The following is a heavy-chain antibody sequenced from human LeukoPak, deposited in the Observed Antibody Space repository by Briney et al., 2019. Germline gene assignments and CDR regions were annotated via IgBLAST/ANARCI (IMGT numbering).Heavy chain of an antibody. CDR1: GFTFSNAW. D-gene: IGHD1-1*01. J-gene: IGHJ4*02. CDR2: IKSKTDGGTT. CDR3: TAEYNWNDAGASGDY. V-gene: IGHV3-15*01. Sequence: GGSLRLSCAASGFTFSNAWMSWVRQAPGKGLEWVGRIKSKTDGGTTDYAAPVKGRFTISRDDSKNTLYLQMNSLKTEDTAVYYCTAEYNWNDAGASGDYWGQGTLVTVSS.